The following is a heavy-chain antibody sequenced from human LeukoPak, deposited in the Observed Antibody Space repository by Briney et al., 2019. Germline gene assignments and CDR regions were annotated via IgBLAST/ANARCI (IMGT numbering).Heavy chain of an antibody. CDR2: IWSDGRNK. J-gene: IGHJ4*02. CDR3: ARHSGGDSYGYYFDY. V-gene: IGHV3-33*01. D-gene: IGHD2-21*01. CDR1: GFSFSSYG. Sequence: GGSLRLSCAASGFSFSSYGMHWVRQAPGKGLEWVAVIWSDGRNKFYADSVKGRFTISRDNSKNTLSLQMNSLRAEDTAVYYCARHSGGDSYGYYFDYWGQGTLVTVSS.